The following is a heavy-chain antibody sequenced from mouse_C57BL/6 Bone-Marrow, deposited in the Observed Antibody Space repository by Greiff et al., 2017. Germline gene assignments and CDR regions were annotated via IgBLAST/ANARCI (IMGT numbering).Heavy chain of an antibody. V-gene: IGHV1-4*01. J-gene: IGHJ4*01. CDR3: ARGGYDYGGTGYYAMDY. Sequence: QVQLQQSGAELARPGASVKMSCKASGYTFTSYTMHWVKQRPGQGLEWIGYINPSISYTKYNQKFKDKATLTADKSSSTAYMQLSSRTSEDSAVYYCARGGYDYGGTGYYAMDYWGQGTSVTVSS. CDR1: GYTFTSYT. CDR2: INPSISYT. D-gene: IGHD2-4*01.